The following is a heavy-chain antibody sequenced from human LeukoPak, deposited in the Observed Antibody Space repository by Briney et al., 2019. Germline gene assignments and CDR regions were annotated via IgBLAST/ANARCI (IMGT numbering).Heavy chain of an antibody. CDR3: ARDRKPYLEALRRGDYFDY. D-gene: IGHD3-16*01. CDR2: ITPNSGGT. V-gene: IGHV1-2*02. J-gene: IGHJ4*02. Sequence: GASVKVSCKASGYTFTGYYMHWVRQAPGQGLEWMGWITPNSGGTNYAQKFQGRVTMTRDMSTSTVYMELSSLRSEDTAVYYCARDRKPYLEALRRGDYFDYWGQGTLVTVSS. CDR1: GYTFTGYY.